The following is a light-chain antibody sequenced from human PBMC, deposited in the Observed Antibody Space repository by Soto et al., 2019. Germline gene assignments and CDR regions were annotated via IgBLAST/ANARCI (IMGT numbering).Light chain of an antibody. V-gene: IGLV2-14*01. J-gene: IGLJ1*01. CDR1: STDIGSYNY. Sequence: QSVLTQPASVSGSPGQSITISCTGTSTDIGSYNYVSRYQQHPGKAPKLMIYEVSNRPSGVSNRFSGSKSGNTASLTISGLQAEDEADYYCNSYTTTSTYAFGTGTKVTVL. CDR3: NSYTTTSTYA. CDR2: EVS.